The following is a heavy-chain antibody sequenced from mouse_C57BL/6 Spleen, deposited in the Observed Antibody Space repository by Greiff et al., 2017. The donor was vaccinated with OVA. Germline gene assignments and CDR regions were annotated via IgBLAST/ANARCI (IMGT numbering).Heavy chain of an antibody. Sequence: QVQLKESGPELVKPGASVKLSCKASGYTFTSYDINWVKQRPGQGLEWIGWIYPRDGSTKYNEKFKGKATLTVDTSSSTAYMELHSLTSADSAVYVCARGGSYRYFDVWGTGTTVTVSS. CDR1: GYTFTSYD. CDR3: ARGGSYRYFDV. J-gene: IGHJ1*03. V-gene: IGHV1-85*01. CDR2: IYPRDGST.